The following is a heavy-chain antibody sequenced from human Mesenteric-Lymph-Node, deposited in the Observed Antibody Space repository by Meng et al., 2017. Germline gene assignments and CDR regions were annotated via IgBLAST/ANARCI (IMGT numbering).Heavy chain of an antibody. Sequence: VQLQESGPGLVKPSETLSLTCTVSGGSISSYYWSWIRQPPGKGLEWIGYIYYSGSTNYNPSLQSRVTISVDTSKNQFSLKLSFVTAADTAVYYCARATAMVPRYYFDYWGQGTLVTLSS. J-gene: IGHJ4*02. CDR2: IYYSGST. CDR3: ARATAMVPRYYFDY. CDR1: GGSISSYY. D-gene: IGHD5-18*01. V-gene: IGHV4-59*12.